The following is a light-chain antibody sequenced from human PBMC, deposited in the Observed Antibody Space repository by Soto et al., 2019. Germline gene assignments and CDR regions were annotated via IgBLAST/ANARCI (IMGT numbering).Light chain of an antibody. J-gene: IGLJ1*01. V-gene: IGLV2-23*01. CDR3: YSYAGENLYV. CDR1: SRDFGSCNL. CDR2: EGT. Sequence: QSVLTQPASVSASPWQSITIPCTGTSRDFGSCNLVSWFQQHPGKVPKLLIYEGTKRPSGLSHRFSGSKSGTTASLTIPGLQAEDEAHYYCYSYAGENLYVFGTGTKVTVL.